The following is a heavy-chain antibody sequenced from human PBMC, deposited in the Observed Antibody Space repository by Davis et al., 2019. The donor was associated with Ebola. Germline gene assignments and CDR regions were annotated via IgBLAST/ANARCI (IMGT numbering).Heavy chain of an antibody. J-gene: IGHJ6*02. V-gene: IGHV4-39*01. CDR1: GGSISSSSHY. CDR2: ISYGGSP. CDR3: ARVEYEGIYNDPLYYGMDV. D-gene: IGHD1-1*01. Sequence: PSETLSLTCTVSGGSISSSSHYWDWIRQPPGRGLEWIGKISYGGSPYYNPSLKSRVTISLDTSKNQLSLKLNSVTAADTAVYYCARVEYEGIYNDPLYYGMDVWGQGTTVTVSS.